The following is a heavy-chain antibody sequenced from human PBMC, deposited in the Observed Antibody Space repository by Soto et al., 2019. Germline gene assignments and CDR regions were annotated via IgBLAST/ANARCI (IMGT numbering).Heavy chain of an antibody. J-gene: IGHJ4*02. CDR1: GFTFSYYG. V-gene: IGHV3-33*08. CDR2: MHTGGNEK. CDR3: ARDEDTTGHYSHFDL. Sequence: QVQLVESGGGVVQPGGSLRLSCAASGFTFSYYGCHWVRQAPGKGLERVAVMHTGGNEKYYVDSVKGRFTVSRDDSRNMGYLAMSGLRAEDTAEYFCARDEDTTGHYSHFDLWGRGALVAVS. D-gene: IGHD3-9*01.